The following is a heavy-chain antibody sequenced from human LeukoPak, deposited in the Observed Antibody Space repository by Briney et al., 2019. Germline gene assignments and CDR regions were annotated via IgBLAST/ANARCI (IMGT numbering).Heavy chain of an antibody. V-gene: IGHV4-39*01. J-gene: IGHJ6*02. CDR2: IYYSGST. CDR1: GGSISSSSYY. D-gene: IGHD3-10*01. CDR3: ASKGTNYYYYGMDV. Sequence: SETLSLTCTVSGGSISSSSYYWGWIRQPPGKGLGWIGSIYYSGSTYYNPSLKSRVTISVDTSKNRFSLKLSSVTAADTAVYYCASKGTNYYYYGMDVWGQGTTVTASS.